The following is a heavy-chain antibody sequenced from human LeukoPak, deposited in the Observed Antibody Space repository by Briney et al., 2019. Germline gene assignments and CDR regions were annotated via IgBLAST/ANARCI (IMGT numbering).Heavy chain of an antibody. Sequence: ASVNVSCKACGGTFSSYAISWVRQAPGQGLEWMGWMNPNSGNTGYAQKFQGRVTMTRNTSISTAYMELSSLRSEDTAVYYCARGRAAAGPNPNWGQGTLVTVSS. CDR1: GGTFSSYA. D-gene: IGHD6-13*01. CDR3: ARGRAAAGPNPN. J-gene: IGHJ4*02. CDR2: MNPNSGNT. V-gene: IGHV1-8*02.